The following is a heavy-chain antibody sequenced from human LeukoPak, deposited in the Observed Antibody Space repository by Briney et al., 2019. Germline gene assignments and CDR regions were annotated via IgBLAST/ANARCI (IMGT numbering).Heavy chain of an antibody. D-gene: IGHD3-9*01. Sequence: SETLSLTCAVYGGSFSGYYWSWIRQPPGKGLEWIGEINHSGSTNYNPSLKSRVTISVDTSKNQFSLKLSSVTAADTAVYYCARQRMYRGLYDILTGYPGAFDIWGQGTMATVSS. CDR3: ARQRMYRGLYDILTGYPGAFDI. CDR2: INHSGST. V-gene: IGHV4-34*01. J-gene: IGHJ3*02. CDR1: GGSFSGYY.